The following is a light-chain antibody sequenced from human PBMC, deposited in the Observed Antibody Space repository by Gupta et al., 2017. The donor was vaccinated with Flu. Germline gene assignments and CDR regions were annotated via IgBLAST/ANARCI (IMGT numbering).Light chain of an antibody. CDR2: DVS. V-gene: IGLV2-14*01. CDR1: TSDVGGYNS. Sequence: SALTQPASVSGSPGQSITISCTGTTSDVGGYNSVSWYQQRPGTAPNRMIYDVSNRPSGIANRFSGSKSGNTASLTISGLQAEDEADYYCSSYTSGSTIVVAFGGGTKLTVL. CDR3: SSYTSGSTIVVA. J-gene: IGLJ2*01.